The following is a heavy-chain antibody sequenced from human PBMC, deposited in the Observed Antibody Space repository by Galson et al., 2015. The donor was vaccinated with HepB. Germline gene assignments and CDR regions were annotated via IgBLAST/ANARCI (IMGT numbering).Heavy chain of an antibody. CDR2: MNPNSGNT. D-gene: IGHD5-18*01. CDR1: GYTFTSYD. CDR3: ARGGYSYGYADPSSYYYYYMDV. J-gene: IGHJ6*03. Sequence: SVKVSCKASGYTFTSYDINWVRQATGQGLEWMGWMNPNSGNTGYAQKFQGRVTMTGNTSISTAYMELSSLRSEDTAVYYCARGGYSYGYADPSSYYYYYMDVRGKGTTVTVSS. V-gene: IGHV1-8*01.